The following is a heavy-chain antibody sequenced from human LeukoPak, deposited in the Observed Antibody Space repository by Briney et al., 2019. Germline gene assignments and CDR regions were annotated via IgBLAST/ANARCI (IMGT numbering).Heavy chain of an antibody. D-gene: IGHD4-17*01. J-gene: IGHJ4*02. Sequence: SETLSLTCAVYGGSFYGYYWTWIRQSPGKGLEWIGEINHGGFTNYNPSLKNRVTLSVDTSKTQFSLKVTSVTAADTAVYYCRYGDIWGQGTLVTVSS. CDR2: INHGGFT. CDR3: RYGDI. CDR1: GGSFYGYY. V-gene: IGHV4-34*01.